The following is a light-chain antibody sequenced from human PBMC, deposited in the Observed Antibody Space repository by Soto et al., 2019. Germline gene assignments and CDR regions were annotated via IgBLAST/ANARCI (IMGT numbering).Light chain of an antibody. Sequence: QSALTQPASVSGSPGQSITISCTGTSSDVGGYNYVSWFQHHPGKAPKLIIYEVSYRPSGVSNRFSGSKSGDTASLTISGHQAEDEADYYCSSFTNTITRYAFGTGTKLTVL. J-gene: IGLJ1*01. CDR2: EVS. CDR1: SSDVGGYNY. CDR3: SSFTNTITRYA. V-gene: IGLV2-14*01.